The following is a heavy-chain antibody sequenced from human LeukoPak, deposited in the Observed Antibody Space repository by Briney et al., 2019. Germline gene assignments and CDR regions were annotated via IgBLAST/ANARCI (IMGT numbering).Heavy chain of an antibody. CDR3: AKGSDCSSPNGPAGYFDL. Sequence: SETLSLTCTVSGGSISSYYCSWIRQPAGKGLEWIGRIYPSVSTYYNPSLKNRVTMSVDTSKNQFSLKLSSVTAAHTAVYSCAKGSDCSSPNGPAGYFDLWGRGTLVTVS. CDR1: GGSISSYY. CDR2: IYPSVST. J-gene: IGHJ2*01. V-gene: IGHV4-4*07. D-gene: IGHD2-2*01.